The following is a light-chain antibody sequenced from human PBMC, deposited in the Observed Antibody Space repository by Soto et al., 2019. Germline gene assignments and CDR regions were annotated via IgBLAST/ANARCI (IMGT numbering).Light chain of an antibody. Sequence: QSVLTQRPSVSAAPGQRVTISCSGSSSNIGNNYVSWYQQLPRTAPKLLIYENNKRPSGIPDRFSGSKSGTSATLTITGLQTGDEADYYCGSWDSSLSAVVFGGGTKLTVL. CDR1: SSNIGNNY. V-gene: IGLV1-51*02. CDR2: ENN. J-gene: IGLJ2*01. CDR3: GSWDSSLSAVV.